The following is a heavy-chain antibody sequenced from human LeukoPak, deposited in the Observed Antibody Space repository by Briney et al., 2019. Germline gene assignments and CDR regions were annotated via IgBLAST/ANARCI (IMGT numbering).Heavy chain of an antibody. CDR2: ISYDGSNK. J-gene: IGHJ6*02. CDR3: ARDLWDIVVVPAGPRYYYYYGMDV. CDR1: GFTFSSYA. D-gene: IGHD2-2*01. V-gene: IGHV3-30-3*01. Sequence: GRSLRLSCAASGFTFSSYAMHWVRQAPGKGLEWVAVISYDGSNKYYADSVKGRFTIPRDNSKNTLYLQMNSLRAEDTAVYYCARDLWDIVVVPAGPRYYYYYGMDVWGQGTTVTVSS.